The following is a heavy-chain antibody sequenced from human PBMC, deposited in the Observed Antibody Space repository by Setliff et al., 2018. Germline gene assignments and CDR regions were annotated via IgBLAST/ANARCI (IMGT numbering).Heavy chain of an antibody. CDR3: ARGWGSGWSKEGAFDI. CDR2: INHSGSI. CDR1: GGSFSGYY. Sequence: SETLSLTCAVYGGSFSGYYWSWLRQPPGKGLEWIGEINHSGSINYNPSLKSRVTISVDTSKNQFSLKLSSVTAADTAVYYCARGWGSGWSKEGAFDIWGQGTMVTVSS. V-gene: IGHV4-34*01. J-gene: IGHJ3*02. D-gene: IGHD6-19*01.